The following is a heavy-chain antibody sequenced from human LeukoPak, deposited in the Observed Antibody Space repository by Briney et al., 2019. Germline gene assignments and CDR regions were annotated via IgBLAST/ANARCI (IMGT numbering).Heavy chain of an antibody. CDR2: ISSSSSYI. CDR1: GFTFSSYS. CDR3: ASWDPYDSSGYTFDY. Sequence: GGSLRLTCAASGFTFSSYSMNWVRQAPGKGLEWVSSISSSSSYIYYADSVKGRFTISRDNAKNSLYLQMNSLRAEDTAVYYCASWDPYDSSGYTFDYWGQGTLVTVSS. V-gene: IGHV3-21*01. D-gene: IGHD3-22*01. J-gene: IGHJ4*02.